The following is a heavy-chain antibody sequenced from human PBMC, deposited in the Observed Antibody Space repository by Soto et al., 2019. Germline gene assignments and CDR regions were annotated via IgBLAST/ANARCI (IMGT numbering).Heavy chain of an antibody. J-gene: IGHJ5*02. CDR3: ARVYYYGSGSYYDNWFDP. CDR2: ICYSGST. V-gene: IGHV4-39*01. Sequence: LSLTCTVSGGSISSSSYYWGWIRQPPGKGLEWIGSICYSGSTYYNPSLKSRVTISVDTSKNQFSLKLSSVTAADTAVYYCARVYYYGSGSYYDNWFDPWGQGTLVTVSS. D-gene: IGHD3-10*01. CDR1: GGSISSSSYY.